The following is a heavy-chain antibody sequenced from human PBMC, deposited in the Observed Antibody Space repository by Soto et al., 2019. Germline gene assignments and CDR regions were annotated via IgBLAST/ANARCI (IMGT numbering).Heavy chain of an antibody. CDR1: GFSLSHARVS. D-gene: IGHD2-21*02. CDR2: IFSNDEK. Sequence: SGPTLVNPTETLTLTCTVSGFSLSHARVSVSWIRQPPGKALEWLAHIFSNDEKSYSTSLNSRLTMSKDTSKSQVVLTMTNRVPVVTATYSCARIISVCGADCYGSYCDNASWGQVTLVSVSS. J-gene: IGHJ5*02. V-gene: IGHV2-26*01. CDR3: ARIISVCGADCYGSYCDNAS.